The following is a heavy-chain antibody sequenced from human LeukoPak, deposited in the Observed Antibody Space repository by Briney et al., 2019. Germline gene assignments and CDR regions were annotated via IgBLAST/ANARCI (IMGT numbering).Heavy chain of an antibody. D-gene: IGHD3-10*01. Sequence: GGSLRLSCAASGFTFSSYEMNWVRQAPGKGLEWVSYISSSGSTIYYADSVKGRFTISRDNSKNTLYLQMNSLRAEDTAVYYCAKDLFTMVRGPNDYWGQGTLVTVSS. CDR1: GFTFSSYE. J-gene: IGHJ4*02. CDR3: AKDLFTMVRGPNDY. V-gene: IGHV3-48*03. CDR2: ISSSGSTI.